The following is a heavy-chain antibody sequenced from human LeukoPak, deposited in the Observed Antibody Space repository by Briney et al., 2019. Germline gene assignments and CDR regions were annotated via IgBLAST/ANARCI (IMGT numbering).Heavy chain of an antibody. V-gene: IGHV3-53*01. D-gene: IGHD6-19*01. J-gene: IGHJ4*02. Sequence: PGGSLRLSCAASGFTFSSYAMSWVRQAPGKGLEWVSVIYSGGSTYYADSVKGRFTISRDNSKNTLYLQMNSLRAEDTAVYHCARDGRRSGGWYYFDYWGQGTLVTVSS. CDR2: IYSGGST. CDR1: GFTFSSYA. CDR3: ARDGRRSGGWYYFDY.